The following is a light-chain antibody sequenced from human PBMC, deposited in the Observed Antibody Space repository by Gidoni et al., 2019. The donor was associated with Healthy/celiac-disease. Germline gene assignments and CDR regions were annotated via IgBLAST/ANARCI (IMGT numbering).Light chain of an antibody. V-gene: IGLV3-19*01. Sequence: SSELNQDHAVSVALGQTVRITCQGDSLSSYYASWYQQKPGQAPVLVIYGKNNRPSGIPDRFSGSSSGNTASLTITGAQAEDEADYYGNSRDSSGNHLPWVFGGGTKLTVL. CDR3: NSRDSSGNHLPWV. CDR2: GKN. CDR1: SLSSYY. J-gene: IGLJ2*01.